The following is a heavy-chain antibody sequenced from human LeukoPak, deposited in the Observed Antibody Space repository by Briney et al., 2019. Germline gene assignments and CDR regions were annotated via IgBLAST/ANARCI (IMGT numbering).Heavy chain of an antibody. D-gene: IGHD2-15*01. CDR1: GFTFSSYA. V-gene: IGHV3-23*01. Sequence: QPGGSLRLSCAASGFTFSSYAMSWVRQAPGKGLEWVSTISGSGGNTYYPDSVKGRFTISRDNSKNTLYLQMNSLRAEDTAVYYCAKGDIVVVVGWFDPWGQGTLVTVSS. CDR3: AKGDIVVVVGWFDP. J-gene: IGHJ5*02. CDR2: ISGSGGNT.